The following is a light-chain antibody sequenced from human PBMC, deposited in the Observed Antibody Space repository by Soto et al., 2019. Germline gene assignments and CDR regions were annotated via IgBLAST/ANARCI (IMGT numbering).Light chain of an antibody. Sequence: IVLTQSPGTLSLSPGETATLSCRASQSVTTQLAWYQQKPGQAPRLIIHGASSRATGIPDRISGSGSGTDFTLTISRLEPEDFAVYYCQQYGSSGTFGQGTKVDI. CDR3: QQYGSSGT. CDR1: QSVTTQ. V-gene: IGKV3-20*01. J-gene: IGKJ1*01. CDR2: GAS.